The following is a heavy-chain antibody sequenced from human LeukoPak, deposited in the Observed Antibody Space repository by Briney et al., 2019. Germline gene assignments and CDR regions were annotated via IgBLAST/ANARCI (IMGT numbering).Heavy chain of an antibody. CDR1: GFTFSSYW. CDR2: INSDGSNR. D-gene: IGHD5-24*01. J-gene: IGHJ3*02. V-gene: IGHV3-74*01. CDR3: ARPRDGYNRGAFDI. Sequence: PGGSLRLSCAASGFTFSSYWMHWVRQAPGKGLVYVSNINSDGSNRNYADSVKGRFTISRDNAKNTLYLQMNSLRAGDTAVYYCARPRDGYNRGAFDIRGQGTMVTVSS.